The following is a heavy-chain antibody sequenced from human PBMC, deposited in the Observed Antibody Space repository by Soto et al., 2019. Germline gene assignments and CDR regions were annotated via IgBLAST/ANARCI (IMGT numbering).Heavy chain of an antibody. CDR3: ARTIIHYYFDS. CDR1: GFNMVNYA. V-gene: IGHV3-23*03. Sequence: VQLLESGGGLVQPGGSLRLSCVGSGFNMVNYAMTWVRQAPGKGLEWVSLLYSGGGTTHSADSVEGRVTVSRDNSKNTMYLQISSLRDEDRAVYYCARTIIHYYFDSWGQGALVTVSS. CDR2: LYSGGGTT. J-gene: IGHJ4*02.